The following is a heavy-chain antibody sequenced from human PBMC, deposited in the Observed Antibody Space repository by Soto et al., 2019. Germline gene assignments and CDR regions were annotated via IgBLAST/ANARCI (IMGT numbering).Heavy chain of an antibody. CDR2: NYYSGIT. J-gene: IGHJ6*02. CDR3: ARGSSIAGLYYGMDV. V-gene: IGHV4-31*03. Sequence: ASETLSLTCTVSGGSISSGGYYWTWIRQHPGKGLEWIGYNYYSGITYYNPSLKSRVTISLDTSKNQFSLKLSSVTAADTAVYYCARGSSIAGLYYGMDVWGQGTTVPVSS. D-gene: IGHD6-6*01. CDR1: GGSISSGGYY.